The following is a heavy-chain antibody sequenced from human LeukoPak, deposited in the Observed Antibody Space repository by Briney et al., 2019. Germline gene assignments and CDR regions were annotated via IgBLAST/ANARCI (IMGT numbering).Heavy chain of an antibody. D-gene: IGHD6-13*01. CDR2: ISGSGGST. CDR1: GFTFSSYG. CDR3: AKDQGYSSSWFDY. V-gene: IGHV3-23*01. J-gene: IGHJ4*02. Sequence: GRSLRLSCAASGFTFSSYGMHWVRQAPGKGLEWVSAISGSGGSTYYADSVKGRFTISRDNSKNTLYLQTNSLRAEDTAVYYCAKDQGYSSSWFDYWGQGTLVTVSS.